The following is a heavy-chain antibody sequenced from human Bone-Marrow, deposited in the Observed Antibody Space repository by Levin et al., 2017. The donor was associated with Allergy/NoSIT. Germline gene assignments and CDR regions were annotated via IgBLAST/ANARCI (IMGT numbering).Heavy chain of an antibody. Sequence: GESLKISCAASGFTVSNYYMNWVRQAPGKGLEWVSLIYHTGETHYADSVKGRFTISRDNSKNTLYLQMNNLRAEDTAMYYCAREYFYYMDGWGRGTTVTVSS. D-gene: IGHD3-10*01. J-gene: IGHJ6*03. V-gene: IGHV3-53*01. CDR3: AREYFYYMDG. CDR2: IYHTGET. CDR1: GFTVSNYY.